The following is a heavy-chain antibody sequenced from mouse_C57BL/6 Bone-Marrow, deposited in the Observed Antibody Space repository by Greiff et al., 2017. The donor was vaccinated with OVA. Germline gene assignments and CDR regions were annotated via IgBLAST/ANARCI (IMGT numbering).Heavy chain of an antibody. CDR1: GFSFTSYD. CDR2: IWRGGGT. Sequence: QVQLKQSGPGLVQPSQSLSITCPVSGFSFTSYDVHWVRQSPGKGLELLGVIWRGGGTDYNAAFMSRLSIPKDNSKSQVFFKMNSLQADDTAIYYCAPLVYDGFFAYWGQGTLVTVSA. J-gene: IGHJ3*01. D-gene: IGHD2-3*01. CDR3: APLVYDGFFAY. V-gene: IGHV2-5*01.